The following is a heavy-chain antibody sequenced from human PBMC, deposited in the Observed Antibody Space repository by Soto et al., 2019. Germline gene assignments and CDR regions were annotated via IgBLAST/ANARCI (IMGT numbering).Heavy chain of an antibody. V-gene: IGHV3-30-3*01. Sequence: QVHLVESGGGVVRPGTSLRVSCSASGFSFSNYAVHWVRQAPGEGLEWVALISSDGNNKYYPDSVRGRFTISRDHSNNTVYLHMHSLGVDDTAVYYCATWTLTLSWNWLQSAAGKFDYWGKGTLVTVSS. J-gene: IGHJ4*02. CDR2: ISSDGNNK. CDR1: GFSFSNYA. CDR3: ATWTLTLSWNWLQSAAGKFDY. D-gene: IGHD5-12*01.